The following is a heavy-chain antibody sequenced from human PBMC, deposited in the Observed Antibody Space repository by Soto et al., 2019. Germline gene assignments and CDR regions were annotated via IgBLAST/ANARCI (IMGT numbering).Heavy chain of an antibody. D-gene: IGHD2-15*01. CDR3: AHRQRTGYSWYFDL. J-gene: IGHJ2*01. Sequence: SGPTLVKPTQTLTLTCTFSGFSLSTSGVGVGWIRQPPGKALEWLALIYWDDDKRYSPSLKSRLTITKATSKNQVVLTMTNMDPVDTATYYCAHRQRTGYSWYFDLWGRGTLVTVSS. CDR2: IYWDDDK. V-gene: IGHV2-5*02. CDR1: GFSLSTSGVG.